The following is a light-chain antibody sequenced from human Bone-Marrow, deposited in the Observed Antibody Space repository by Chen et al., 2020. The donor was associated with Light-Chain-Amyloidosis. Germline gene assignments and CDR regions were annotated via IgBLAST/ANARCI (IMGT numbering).Light chain of an antibody. Sequence: SYVLTQPSSVSAAPGQTATIACGGNNIGSTSVHWYQQTPGQAPLLVVYDDSDRPSGIPERLSGSNSGNTATLTISRVEAGDEADYYCQVWDRRSDRPVFGGGTKLTVL. CDR1: NIGSTS. V-gene: IGLV3-21*02. CDR3: QVWDRRSDRPV. J-gene: IGLJ3*02. CDR2: DDS.